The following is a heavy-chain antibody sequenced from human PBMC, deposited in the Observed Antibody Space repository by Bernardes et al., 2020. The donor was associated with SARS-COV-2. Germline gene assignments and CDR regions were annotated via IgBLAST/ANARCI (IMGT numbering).Heavy chain of an antibody. Sequence: GGSLSLSCAASGFAFSSYAMSWVRQAPGKGLEWVSVISGSGGTTYYSDSVKGRFTISRDNSQNILYLQMSSLRSEDTAVYFCAKDLIAGTLGGLPQTFDYWGQGTLVTVSS. CDR3: AKDLIAGTLGGLPQTFDY. CDR2: ISGSGGTT. V-gene: IGHV3-23*01. D-gene: IGHD3-16*01. CDR1: GFAFSSYA. J-gene: IGHJ4*02.